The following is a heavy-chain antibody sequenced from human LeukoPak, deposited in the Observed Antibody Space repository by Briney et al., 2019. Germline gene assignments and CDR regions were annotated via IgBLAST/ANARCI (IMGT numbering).Heavy chain of an antibody. Sequence: ASVKVSCKASEYTFTGYYMHWVRQAPGQGLEWMGWINPNSGGTNYAQKFQGRVTMTRDTSISTAYMELSRLRSDDTAVYYCARVRPGYYDSSGYYAPFDYWGQGTLVTVSS. J-gene: IGHJ4*02. CDR1: EYTFTGYY. D-gene: IGHD3-22*01. CDR3: ARVRPGYYDSSGYYAPFDY. CDR2: INPNSGGT. V-gene: IGHV1-2*02.